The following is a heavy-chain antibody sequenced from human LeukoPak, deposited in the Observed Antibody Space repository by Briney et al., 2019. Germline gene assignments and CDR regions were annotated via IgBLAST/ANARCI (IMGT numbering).Heavy chain of an antibody. CDR1: GGTFSSYA. CDR2: IIPIFGTA. V-gene: IGHV1-69*13. J-gene: IGHJ6*02. Sequence: ASVKVSCKASGGTFSSYAISWVRRAPGQGLEWMGGIIPIFGTANYAQKFQGRVTITADESTSTAYMELSSLRSEDTAVYYCARDQVVLRYSCMDVWGQGTTVTVSS. D-gene: IGHD3-9*01. CDR3: ARDQVVLRYSCMDV.